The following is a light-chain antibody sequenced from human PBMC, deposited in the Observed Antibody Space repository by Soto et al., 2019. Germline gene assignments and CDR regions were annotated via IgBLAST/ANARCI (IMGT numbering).Light chain of an antibody. V-gene: IGLV4-69*01. CDR1: SAHSSYA. CDR2: VNSDGSH. CDR3: QTWGTGINVV. Sequence: QPVLTQSPSASASLGASVKLTCTLSSAHSSYAIAWHQQQPEKGPRFLMKVNSDGSHSRGDEIPDRFSGSTSGAEHYLTISSLQSEDGAGYYCQTWGTGINVVFGGGSQLTVL. J-gene: IGLJ2*01.